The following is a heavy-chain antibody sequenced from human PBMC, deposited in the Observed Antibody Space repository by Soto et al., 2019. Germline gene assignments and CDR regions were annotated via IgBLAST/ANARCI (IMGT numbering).Heavy chain of an antibody. CDR1: GGTFSSYA. Sequence: SVKVSCKASGGTFSSYAISWVRQAPGQGLEWMGGIIPIIGTANYAQKFQGRVTITADESTSTAYMELSSLRSEDTAVYYCARVRQDVVLMVYAPRGDDAFDIWGQGTMVTVSS. J-gene: IGHJ3*02. CDR2: IIPIIGTA. V-gene: IGHV1-69*13. CDR3: ARVRQDVVLMVYAPRGDDAFDI. D-gene: IGHD2-8*01.